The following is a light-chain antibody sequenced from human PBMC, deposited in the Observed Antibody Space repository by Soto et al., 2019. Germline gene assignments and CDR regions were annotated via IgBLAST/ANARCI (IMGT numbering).Light chain of an antibody. CDR1: QGIRSD. V-gene: IGKV1-17*01. Sequence: EILLTHSPSSLSLSLGDRATITCRASQGIRSDLGWYQQKPGKAPRPLIYAASSMHSGVPARFSGSGSGTEFTLTISSLEPEDFAVYYCLQHGRYPRTFGRGTKV. CDR2: AAS. J-gene: IGKJ1*01. CDR3: LQHGRYPRT.